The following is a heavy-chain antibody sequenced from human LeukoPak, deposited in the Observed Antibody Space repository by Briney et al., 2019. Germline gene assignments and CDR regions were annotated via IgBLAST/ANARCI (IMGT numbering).Heavy chain of an antibody. CDR1: GYRFTSYS. J-gene: IGHJ4*02. CDR2: IYPGDSDT. Sequence: GESLKISCKGSGYRFTSYSIGWVRQMPGKGLEWMELIYPGDSDTRYSPSCQGPVTISADTSISTAYLQWTSLKVSDTAMNSCARQIGQGSLEWYEFDYWGQGDLVPVSS. CDR3: ARQIGQGSLEWYEFDY. D-gene: IGHD3-16*02. V-gene: IGHV5-51*01.